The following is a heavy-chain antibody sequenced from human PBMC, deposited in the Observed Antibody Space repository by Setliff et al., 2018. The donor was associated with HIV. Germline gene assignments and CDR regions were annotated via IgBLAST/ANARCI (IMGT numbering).Heavy chain of an antibody. CDR1: GYTFTSYG. CDR2: ISTHSVYSVNK. J-gene: IGHJ6*03. CDR3: ARDLFTSGSDRSRQAGYYYYYYMDV. Sequence: VASVKVSCKAFGYTFTSYGINWVRQAPGQGLEWMGWISTHSVYSVNKNYAQKFQGRVTLTTDTSTSTAYMELRSLRSDDTAVYDCARDLFTSGSDRSRQAGYYYYYYMDVWGKGTTVTVSS. D-gene: IGHD3-10*01. V-gene: IGHV1-18*01.